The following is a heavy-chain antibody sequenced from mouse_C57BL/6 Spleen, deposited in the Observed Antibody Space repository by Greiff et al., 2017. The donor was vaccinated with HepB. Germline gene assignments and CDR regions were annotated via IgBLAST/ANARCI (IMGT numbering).Heavy chain of an antibody. J-gene: IGHJ1*03. V-gene: IGHV1-62-2*01. D-gene: IGHD1-1*01. CDR2: FYPGSGSI. CDR1: GYTFTEYS. CDR3: ARHEEGYYYGSSYWDFDV. Sequence: LQESGAELVKPGASVKLSCKASGYTFTEYSIHWVKQRSGQGLEWIGWFYPGSGSIKYNEKFKDKATLTADKSSSTVYMELSRLTSEDSAVYFCARHEEGYYYGSSYWDFDVWGTGTTVTVSS.